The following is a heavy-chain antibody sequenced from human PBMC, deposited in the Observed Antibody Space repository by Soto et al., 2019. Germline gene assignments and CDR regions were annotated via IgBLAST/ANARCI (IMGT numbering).Heavy chain of an antibody. V-gene: IGHV3-48*02. CDR1: GFTFSSYK. CDR2: ISGSGSST. CDR3: ARDPEGWERPCCFDY. Sequence: EVQLVESGGGSVQPGGSLRLSCAASGFTFSSYKMNWVRQAPGRGLEWVSYISGSGSSTYYADSVKGRFTISRDNAKISLFLQMNSLRDEDTAVYYCARDPEGWERPCCFDYWGQGTLVTVSS. J-gene: IGHJ4*02. D-gene: IGHD1-26*01.